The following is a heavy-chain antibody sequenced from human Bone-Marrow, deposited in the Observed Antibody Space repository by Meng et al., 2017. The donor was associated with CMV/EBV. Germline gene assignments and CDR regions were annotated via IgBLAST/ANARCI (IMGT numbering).Heavy chain of an antibody. J-gene: IGHJ5*02. V-gene: IGHV3-20*04. CDR3: ARQYYDFWSGSFFYGMDA. D-gene: IGHD3-3*01. CDR1: GFTFDDYG. CDR2: INWNGGST. Sequence: GESLKISCAASGFTFDDYGMSWVRQAPGKGLEWVSGINWNGGSTGYADSVKGRFTISRDNAKNSLYLQMNSLRAEDTALYYCARQYYDFWSGSFFYGMDAWGQGTLVTVSS.